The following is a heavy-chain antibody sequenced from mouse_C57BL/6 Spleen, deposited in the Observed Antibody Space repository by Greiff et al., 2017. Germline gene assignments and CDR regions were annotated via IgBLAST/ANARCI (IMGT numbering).Heavy chain of an antibody. CDR3: ARRAVSYGYFDY. J-gene: IGHJ2*01. D-gene: IGHD1-1*01. CDR2: IDPSDSYT. CDR1: GYTFTSYW. Sequence: VQLQQPGAELVKPGASVKLSCKASGYTFTSYWMQWVKQRPGQGLEWIGEIDPSDSYTNYNQKFKGKATLTVDTSSSTAYMQLSSLTSEDSAVYYCARRAVSYGYFDYWGQGTTLTVSS. V-gene: IGHV1-50*01.